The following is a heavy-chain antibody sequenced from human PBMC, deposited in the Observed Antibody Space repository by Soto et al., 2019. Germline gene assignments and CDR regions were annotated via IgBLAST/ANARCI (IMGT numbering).Heavy chain of an antibody. CDR1: GGIFSSYA. D-gene: IGHD2-15*01. CDR3: ARPVVVVAATQSWLDP. Sequence: SVKLSCKASGGIFSSYAISWVRQAPGQGLEWMGGIIPIFGTANYAQKFQGRVTITADESTSTAYMELSSLRSEDTAVYYCARPVVVVAATQSWLDPWGQGTLVTIS. J-gene: IGHJ5*02. V-gene: IGHV1-69*13. CDR2: IIPIFGTA.